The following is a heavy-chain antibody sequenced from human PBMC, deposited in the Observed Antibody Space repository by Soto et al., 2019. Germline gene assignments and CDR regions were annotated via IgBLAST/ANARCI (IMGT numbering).Heavy chain of an antibody. CDR1: GFPFGNAG. CDR2: IKGKADGGAT. CDR3: TTLTMILAHPDL. D-gene: IGHD3-22*01. V-gene: IGHV3-15*01. Sequence: EVQLGGSGGGWVKPGGPLGLSWAASGFPFGNAGRNGARKAPGKGLEGVARIKGKADGGATDYAAPVKGRFTISRDDSENTLSLQMDSLKTEDTAVYFCTTLTMILAHPDLWGQGTLVTVSS. J-gene: IGHJ4*02.